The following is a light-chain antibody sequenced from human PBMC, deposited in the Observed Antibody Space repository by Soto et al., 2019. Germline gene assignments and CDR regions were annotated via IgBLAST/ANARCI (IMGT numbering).Light chain of an antibody. V-gene: IGKV1-33*01. J-gene: IGKJ4*01. Sequence: DLPMTQSPPSLSASVGDRVTITCQASQDINNYLNWFQQKPGKAPDLLIYAASNLKTGFPSRFSGSGSGTKFTSTISSLRPEDFATYYCQQDDNRPVTFGGGTKVEIK. CDR2: AAS. CDR1: QDINNY. CDR3: QQDDNRPVT.